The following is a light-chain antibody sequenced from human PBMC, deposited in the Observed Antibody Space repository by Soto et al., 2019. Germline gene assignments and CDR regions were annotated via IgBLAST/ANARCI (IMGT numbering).Light chain of an antibody. J-gene: IGKJ1*01. V-gene: IGKV4-1*01. CDR3: QQYYSTPPWT. CDR1: QSVLYSSNNKNY. Sequence: DIVMTQSPDSLAVYLGESATINCKSSQSVLYSSNNKNYLAWYQQKPGQPPKLLLYWASTRESGVPDRFSGSGSGTDFTLTISSLQAEDVAVYYCQQYYSTPPWTFGQGTKVEIK. CDR2: WAS.